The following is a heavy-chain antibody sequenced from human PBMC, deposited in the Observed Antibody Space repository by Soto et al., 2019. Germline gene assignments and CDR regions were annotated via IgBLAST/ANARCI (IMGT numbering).Heavy chain of an antibody. Sequence: VKVSCKASGYTFTSYDINWVRQATGQGLEWMGWMNPNSGNTGYAQKFQGRVTMTRNTSISTAYMELSSLRSEDTAVYYCAXXYDFWSGYYTGGDYYYYMDVWGKGTTVTVSS. CDR1: GYTFTSYD. J-gene: IGHJ6*03. V-gene: IGHV1-8*01. CDR3: AXXYDFWSGYYTGGDYYYYMDV. CDR2: MNPNSGNT. D-gene: IGHD3-3*01.